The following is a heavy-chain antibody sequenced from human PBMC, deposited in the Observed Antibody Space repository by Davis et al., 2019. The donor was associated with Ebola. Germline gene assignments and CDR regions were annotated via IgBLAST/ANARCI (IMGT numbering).Heavy chain of an antibody. CDR1: GFISSSYW. Sequence: GESLKISCAASGFISSSYWMHWVRQAPGKGLVWVSRISGDGSITTYADSVKGRFTISRDNTKNTLYLQMNSLRAEDTAVYYCANYDSSGYYRAEDYWGQGTLVTVSS. CDR2: ISGDGSIT. V-gene: IGHV3-74*01. J-gene: IGHJ4*02. CDR3: ANYDSSGYYRAEDY. D-gene: IGHD3-22*01.